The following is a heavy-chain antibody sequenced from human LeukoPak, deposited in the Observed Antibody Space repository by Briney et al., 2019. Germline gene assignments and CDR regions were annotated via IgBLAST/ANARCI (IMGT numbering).Heavy chain of an antibody. V-gene: IGHV3-21*01. CDR1: GFTFSSYS. CDR2: ISSSSSYI. Sequence: GGSLRLSCAASGFTFSSYSMNWVRQAPGKGLEWASSISSSSSYIYYADSVKGRFTISRDNAKNSLYLQMNSLRAEDTAVYYCAKNPTSLTTWYYYYMDVWGKGTTVTVSS. CDR3: AKNPTSLTTWYYYYMDV. J-gene: IGHJ6*03. D-gene: IGHD4-11*01.